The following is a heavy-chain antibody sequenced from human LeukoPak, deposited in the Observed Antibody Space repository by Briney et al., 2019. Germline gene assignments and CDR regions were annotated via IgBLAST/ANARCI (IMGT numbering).Heavy chain of an antibody. V-gene: IGHV3-30*04. D-gene: IGHD3-10*01. CDR1: GFTFSSYA. J-gene: IGHJ4*02. CDR3: ARTSWFGELDYFDY. CDR2: ISYDGSNE. Sequence: GGSLRPSCAASGFTFSSYAMHWVRQAPGKGLEWVAVISYDGSNEYYADSVKGRFTISRDNSKNTLYLQMNSLRAEDTAVYYCARTSWFGELDYFDYWGQGTLVTVSS.